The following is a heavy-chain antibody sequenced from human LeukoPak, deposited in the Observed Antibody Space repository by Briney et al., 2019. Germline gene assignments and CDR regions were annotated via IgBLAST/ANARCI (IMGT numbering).Heavy chain of an antibody. CDR2: LSGSGCST. CDR1: GFPFNSCA. CDR3: AKDTSCSSRHNWFDP. D-gene: IGHD6-13*01. V-gene: IGHV3-23*01. J-gene: IGHJ5*02. Sequence: SGDSLRLSCAASGFPFNSCAVRWVRQAPGKGLAWVSSLSGSGCSTYYAGSVKGRFTIYRDNSKNSLYLQMNSRRAEDTAVYYCAKDTSCSSRHNWFDPWGQGTLVTVSS.